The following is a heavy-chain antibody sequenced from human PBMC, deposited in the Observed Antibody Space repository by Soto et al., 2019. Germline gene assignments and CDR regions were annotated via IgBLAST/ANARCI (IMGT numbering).Heavy chain of an antibody. CDR2: IYYSGST. V-gene: IGHV4-59*01. Sequence: SYYWSWIRQPPGKGLEWIGYIYYSGSTNYNPSLKSRVTISVDTSKNQFSLKLSSVTAADTAVYYCARGDPLLWFGEKVYYGMDVWGQGTTVTVSS. CDR3: ARGDPLLWFGEKVYYGMDV. D-gene: IGHD3-10*01. J-gene: IGHJ6*02. CDR1: SYY.